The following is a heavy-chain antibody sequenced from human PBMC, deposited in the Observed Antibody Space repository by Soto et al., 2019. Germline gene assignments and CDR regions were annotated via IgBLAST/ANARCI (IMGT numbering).Heavy chain of an antibody. Sequence: EVQLVESGGGLIQPGGSLRLSCAASEFTFSNNYMRWVRQAPGKGLEWVSLIYGGGNTHYADSVKGRFTISRDNSKNTLFLQMNSLRVEDTAVYYYARDPPGIAASGAGGWGQGTLVTVSS. CDR1: EFTFSNNY. J-gene: IGHJ4*02. V-gene: IGHV3-53*01. CDR2: IYGGGNT. CDR3: ARDPPGIAASGAGG. D-gene: IGHD6-13*01.